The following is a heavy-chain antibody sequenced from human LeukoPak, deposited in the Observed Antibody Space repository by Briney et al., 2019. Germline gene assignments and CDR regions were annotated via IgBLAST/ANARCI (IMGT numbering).Heavy chain of an antibody. CDR3: ARMAKAVAGDYYYYYGMDV. J-gene: IGHJ6*04. CDR2: INAGNGNT. V-gene: IGHV1-3*01. CDR1: GYTFTSYA. Sequence: GASVKVSCKASGYTFTSYAMHWVRQAPGQRLEWMGWINAGNGNTKYSQKFQGRVTTTRDTSASTAYMELSSLRSEDTAVYYCARMAKAVAGDYYYYYGMDVWGKGTTVTVSS. D-gene: IGHD6-19*01.